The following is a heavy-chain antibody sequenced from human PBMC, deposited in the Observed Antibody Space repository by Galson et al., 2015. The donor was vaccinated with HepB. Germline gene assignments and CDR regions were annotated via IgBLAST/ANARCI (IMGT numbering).Heavy chain of an antibody. CDR3: ARGRGITDRYYYFYYGMDV. CDR2: LSSDGSNK. CDR1: GFTFSSHA. J-gene: IGHJ6*02. Sequence: SLRLSCAASGFTFSSHAMYWVRQAPGKGLEWVATLSSDGSNKYYADSVRGQFSISRDNSNNTLSLQMNSLRPEDTAVYYCARGRGITDRYYYFYYGMDVWGQGPRSPSP. D-gene: IGHD3-16*01. V-gene: IGHV3-30-3*01.